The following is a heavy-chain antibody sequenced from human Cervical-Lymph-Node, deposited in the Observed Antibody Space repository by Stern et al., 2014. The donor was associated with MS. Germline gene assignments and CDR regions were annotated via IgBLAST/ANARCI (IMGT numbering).Heavy chain of an antibody. V-gene: IGHV3-30*01. Sequence: VQLVESGGGVVQPGRSLRLSCATSGFSFRSYAMHWVRQAPGTGLQWVAVISYDGSNKYYADSVKGRFTISRDNSKNTLFLQMDSLRVEDTAVYYCARQMTHCPFDLWGRGTLVTVSS. J-gene: IGHJ2*01. CDR3: ARQMTHCPFDL. CDR2: ISYDGSNK. D-gene: IGHD2-21*02. CDR1: GFSFRSYA.